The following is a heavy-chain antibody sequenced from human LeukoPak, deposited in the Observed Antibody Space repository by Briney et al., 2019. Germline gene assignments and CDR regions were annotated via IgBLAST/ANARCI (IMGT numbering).Heavy chain of an antibody. CDR3: ARAGTTGYFDL. J-gene: IGHJ2*01. Sequence: PGGSLRLSCAASGFTVRDNYMSWVRQAPGKGLEWVSLIYSGGNTFYPDSVRGRFTISRDDSKITLSLQMNSLRAEDTAVYYCARAGTTGYFDLWGRGTLVTVSS. D-gene: IGHD1-7*01. CDR1: GFTVRDNY. V-gene: IGHV3-66*01. CDR2: IYSGGNT.